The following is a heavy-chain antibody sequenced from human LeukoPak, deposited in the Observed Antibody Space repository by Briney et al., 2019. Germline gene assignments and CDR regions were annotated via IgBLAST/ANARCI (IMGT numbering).Heavy chain of an antibody. CDR1: GCTISSYG. J-gene: IGHJ4*02. D-gene: IGHD2-15*01. V-gene: IGHV3-23*01. Sequence: PGGSLRLSCAASGCTISSYGMSWVRQAPGKGLELISSISGSGGSTYYSDSVKSRFTISRDNSKSTLYLQMNSLRAEDTAVYYCAKRGYCSGGACYSGAAPHFDYWGQGTLVTVPS. CDR2: ISGSGGST. CDR3: AKRGYCSGGACYSGAAPHFDY.